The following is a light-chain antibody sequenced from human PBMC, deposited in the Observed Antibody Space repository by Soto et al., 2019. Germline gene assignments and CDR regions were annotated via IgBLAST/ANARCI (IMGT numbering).Light chain of an antibody. J-gene: IGKJ4*01. V-gene: IGKV3-20*01. CDR2: GVS. Sequence: EIVLTQSPGTLSLSPGESATLFCRASETVSSSCLAWYKQKPGQAPRLLIYGVSIRATGIPDRFSGSGSGTDFTLTISRLQPEDFAVYYCQHYDNSAALTFGGGTNVEIK. CDR3: QHYDNSAALT. CDR1: ETVSSSC.